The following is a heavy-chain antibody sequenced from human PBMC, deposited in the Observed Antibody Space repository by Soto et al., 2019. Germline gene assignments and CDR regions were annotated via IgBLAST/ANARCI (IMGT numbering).Heavy chain of an antibody. D-gene: IGHD1-26*01. Sequence: SETLSLTCTVSGGSISSYYWSWIRQPPGKGLEWIGYIYYSGSTNYNPSLKSRVTISVDTSKNQFSLKLSSVTAADTALYYCARMGVVGATTFDYWGQGTQVTVSS. V-gene: IGHV4-59*01. CDR3: ARMGVVGATTFDY. CDR1: GGSISSYY. J-gene: IGHJ4*02. CDR2: IYYSGST.